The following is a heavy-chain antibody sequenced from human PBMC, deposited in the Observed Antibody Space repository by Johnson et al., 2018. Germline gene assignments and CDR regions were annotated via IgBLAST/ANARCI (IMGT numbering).Heavy chain of an antibody. V-gene: IGHV4-59*01. J-gene: IGHJ3*02. D-gene: IGHD5-24*01. CDR3: ARVSDGYNLDAFDI. Sequence: QVQLQESGPGLVKPSETLSLTCTVSGGSISSYYWSWIRQPPGKGLEWIGYIYYSGSTNYKPSLKSRVTISVDTSKNQFSLKLGSVTAADTAVYYCARVSDGYNLDAFDILGQGTMVTVSS. CDR2: IYYSGST. CDR1: GGSISSYY.